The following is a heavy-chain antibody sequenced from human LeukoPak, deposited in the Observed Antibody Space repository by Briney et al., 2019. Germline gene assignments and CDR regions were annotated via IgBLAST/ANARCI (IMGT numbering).Heavy chain of an antibody. J-gene: IGHJ4*02. CDR1: GFTFDDYT. D-gene: IGHD2-8*01. CDR2: ISWDGGST. V-gene: IGHV3-43*01. CDR3: AKPSYYNDIPFDY. Sequence: GGSLRLSCAASGFTFDDYTMHWVRQAPGKGLEWVSLISWDGGSTYYADSVKGRFTISRDNSKNSLYLQMNSLRAEDTALYYCAKPSYYNDIPFDYWGQGTLVTVSS.